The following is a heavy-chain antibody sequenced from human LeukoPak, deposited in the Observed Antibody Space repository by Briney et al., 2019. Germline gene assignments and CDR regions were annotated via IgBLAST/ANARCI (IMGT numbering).Heavy chain of an antibody. V-gene: IGHV3-21*04. CDR3: VKWGDYDILTGYYVPDF. J-gene: IGHJ4*02. Sequence: GGSLRLSCAASGFTFSSYSMNWVRQAPGKGLEWVSSISSSSSYIYYADSVKGRFTISRDNSKNALYVEMNTLRAEDTAVYYCVKWGDYDILTGYYVPDFWGQGTLVTVSS. CDR1: GFTFSSYS. CDR2: ISSSSSYI. D-gene: IGHD3-9*01.